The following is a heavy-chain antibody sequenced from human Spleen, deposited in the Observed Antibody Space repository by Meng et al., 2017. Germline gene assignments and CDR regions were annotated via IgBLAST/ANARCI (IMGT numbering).Heavy chain of an antibody. Sequence: QVPLVQPGSELRKPGASVRVSCEASGYTFTDYTLNWVRQAPGQGLEWMGWINTNTGNPTYAQGFIGRFVFSLDTSLSTAYLQISNLEAEDTAVYYCARDLGDYQNLRFDPWGQGTLVTVSS. CDR1: GYTFTDYT. J-gene: IGHJ5*02. CDR3: ARDLGDYQNLRFDP. CDR2: INTNTGNP. D-gene: IGHD1-14*01. V-gene: IGHV7-4-1*02.